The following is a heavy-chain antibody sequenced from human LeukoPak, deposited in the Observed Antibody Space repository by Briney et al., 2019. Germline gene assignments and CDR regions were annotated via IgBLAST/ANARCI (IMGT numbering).Heavy chain of an antibody. J-gene: IGHJ2*01. CDR2: IYTSGST. CDR3: ARDLTGVNWYFDL. V-gene: IGHV4-61*02. D-gene: IGHD2-8*01. CDR1: GGSISSGSYY. Sequence: SETLSLTCTVSGGSISSGSYYWSWIRQPAGKGLEWIGRIYTSGSTNYNPSLKSRVTISVDTSKNQFSLKLSSVTAADTAVYYCARDLTGVNWYFDLWGRGTLVTVSS.